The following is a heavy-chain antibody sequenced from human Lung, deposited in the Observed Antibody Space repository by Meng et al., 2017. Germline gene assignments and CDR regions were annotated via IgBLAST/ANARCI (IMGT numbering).Heavy chain of an antibody. J-gene: IGHJ4*02. D-gene: IGHD6-25*01. V-gene: IGHV1-2*06. CDR1: GYNFTDYY. CDR2: INPKSGDT. CDR3: ARDEDISAAGKLFGDY. Sequence: QVVQSGTEVKNTGASVKVSCKPSGYNFTDYYIHWVRRAPGQGLEWMGRINPKSGDTHYAQKFQARVTMTGDTSISTAYMELSGLRSDDTAMYYCARDEDISAAGKLFGDYWGQGTLVTVSS.